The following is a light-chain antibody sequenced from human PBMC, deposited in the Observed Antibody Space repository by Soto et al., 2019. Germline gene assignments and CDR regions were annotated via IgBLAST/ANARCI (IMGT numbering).Light chain of an antibody. Sequence: EIVLTQSPGTLSLSPGERPTLSCRASQSVSSSYLAWYQQKPGQAPRLLIYGASSRATGIPDRFSGSGSGTDFTLTISRLEPEDFAVYYCQQYGGSPSITFGQGTRLEIK. J-gene: IGKJ5*01. CDR1: QSVSSSY. CDR2: GAS. V-gene: IGKV3-20*01. CDR3: QQYGGSPSIT.